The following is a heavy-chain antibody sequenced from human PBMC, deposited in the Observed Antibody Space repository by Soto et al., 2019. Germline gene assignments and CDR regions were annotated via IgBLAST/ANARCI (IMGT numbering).Heavy chain of an antibody. Sequence: QVQLVESGGGVVQPGRSPRLSCAASGFTFSAYGIHWVRQAPGKGLEWVATISFDSRDKLYVDSMKGRLTISRENSRNTVYLQMDSLGAEDPAVYHCARVCGGDCGNAFDVWGQGTVVTVSS. J-gene: IGHJ3*01. CDR2: ISFDSRDK. CDR3: ARVCGGDCGNAFDV. CDR1: GFTFSAYG. V-gene: IGHV3-33*05. D-gene: IGHD2-21*02.